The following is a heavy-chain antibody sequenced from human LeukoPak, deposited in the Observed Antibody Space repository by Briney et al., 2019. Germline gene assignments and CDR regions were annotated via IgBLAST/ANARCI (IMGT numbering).Heavy chain of an antibody. J-gene: IGHJ5*02. CDR2: ISGSGGST. D-gene: IGHD6-19*01. Sequence: GGSLRLSCAASGFTFSSYAMSWVRQSPGKGLEWVSAISGSGGSTYYADSVKGRFTISRDSSKNTLYLQMNSLRAEDTAVYYCAKDRVPYTSGWYWFDPWGQGTLVTVSS. CDR3: AKDRVPYTSGWYWFDP. CDR1: GFTFSSYA. V-gene: IGHV3-23*01.